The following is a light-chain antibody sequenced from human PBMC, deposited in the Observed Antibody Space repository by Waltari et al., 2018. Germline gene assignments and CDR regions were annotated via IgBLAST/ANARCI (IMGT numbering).Light chain of an antibody. CDR3: QQYFSAGT. Sequence: DIQMTQSPSSLSASVGDRVPITCRASQGISNSLAWYQQKPGKAPKLLLYAASRLESGVPSRFSGSGSGTDYTLTISSLQPEDFATYYCQQYFSAGTFGQGTKVEIK. V-gene: IGKV1-NL1*01. CDR1: QGISNS. J-gene: IGKJ1*01. CDR2: AAS.